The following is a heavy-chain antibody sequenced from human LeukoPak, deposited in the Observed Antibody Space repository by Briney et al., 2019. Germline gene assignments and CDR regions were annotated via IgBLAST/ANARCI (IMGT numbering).Heavy chain of an antibody. CDR1: GGSVSTSDYY. V-gene: IGHV4-39*07. Sequence: SETLSLTCTVSGGSVSTSDYYWGWIRQSPVKGLEWIGDVFYTGKTNSNRSLRGRATISIDTSKNQFSLKLTYVTAADTAVYYCARVFDSWGQGTLVTVSS. J-gene: IGHJ4*02. CDR2: VFYTGKT. CDR3: ARVFDS.